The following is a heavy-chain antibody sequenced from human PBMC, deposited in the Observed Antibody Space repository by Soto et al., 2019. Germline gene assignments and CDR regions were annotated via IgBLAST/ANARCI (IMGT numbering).Heavy chain of an antibody. CDR3: GRSPAALLRYFYWSLP. CDR2: IIPIFGTA. CDR1: GGTFSSYA. J-gene: IGHJ5*02. V-gene: IGHV1-69*13. Sequence: ASVKVSCKASGGTFSSYAISWVRQAPGQGLEWMGGIIPIFGTANYAQKFQGRVTITADESTSTAYMELSSLRSEDTAVYYCGRSPAALLRYFYWSLPWGQETLVTVAS. D-gene: IGHD3-9*01.